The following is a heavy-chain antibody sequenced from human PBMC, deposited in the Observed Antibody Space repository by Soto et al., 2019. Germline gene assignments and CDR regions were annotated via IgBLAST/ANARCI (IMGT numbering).Heavy chain of an antibody. CDR2: TIPIFGTA. CDR1: GGTFSSYA. CDR3: AVSLTWYYGMDV. Sequence: SVKVSCKASGGTFSSYAISWVRQAPGQGLEWMGGTIPIFGTANYAQKFQGRVTITADESTSTAYMELSSLRSEDTAVYYCAVSLTWYYGMDVWGQGTTVTVSS. V-gene: IGHV1-69*13. J-gene: IGHJ6*02. D-gene: IGHD3-10*01.